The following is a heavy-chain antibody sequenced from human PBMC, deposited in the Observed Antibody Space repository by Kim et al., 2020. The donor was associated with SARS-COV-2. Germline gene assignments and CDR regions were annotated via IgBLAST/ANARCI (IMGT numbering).Heavy chain of an antibody. Sequence: ASVKVSCKASGYTFTGYYMHWVRQAPGQGLEWMGWINPNSGGTNYAQKFQGWVTMTRDTSISTAYMELSRLRSDDTAVYYCATQSLPNYMGDYYYGMDVWGQGTTVTVSS. CDR2: INPNSGGT. CDR1: GYTFTGYY. CDR3: ATQSLPNYMGDYYYGMDV. V-gene: IGHV1-2*04. D-gene: IGHD3-16*01. J-gene: IGHJ6*02.